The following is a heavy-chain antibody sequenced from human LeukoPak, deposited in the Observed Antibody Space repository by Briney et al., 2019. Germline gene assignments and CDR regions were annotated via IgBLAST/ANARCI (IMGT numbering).Heavy chain of an antibody. V-gene: IGHV4-4*02. D-gene: IGHD5-24*01. CDR2: IYHSGST. CDR3: ARRDARDGYNDY. Sequence: SGTLSLTCAVSGGSISSSNWWSWVRQPPGKGLEWIGEIYHSGSTNYNPSLKSRVTISVDTSKNQFSLKLSSVTAADTAVYYCARRDARDGYNDYWGQGTLVTVSS. J-gene: IGHJ4*02. CDR1: GGSISSSNW.